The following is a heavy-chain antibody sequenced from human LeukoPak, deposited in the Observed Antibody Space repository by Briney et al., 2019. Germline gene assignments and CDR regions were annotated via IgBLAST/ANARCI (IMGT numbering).Heavy chain of an antibody. CDR3: ARGAVPESYYYIDV. D-gene: IGHD1-14*01. V-gene: IGHV1-8*03. CDR2: MNPNSGNT. CDR1: GYTFTSYD. Sequence: RRASVKVSCKASGYTFTSYDINWVRQATGQGLEWMGWMNPNSGNTGYAQKFQGRVTITRNTSISTAYMELSSLRSEDTAVYYCARGAVPESYYYIDVWGKGTTVTVSS. J-gene: IGHJ6*03.